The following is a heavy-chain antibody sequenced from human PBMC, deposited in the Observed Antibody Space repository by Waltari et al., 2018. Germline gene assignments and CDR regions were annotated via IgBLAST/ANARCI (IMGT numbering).Heavy chain of an antibody. Sequence: EVQLVQSGAEVKKPAESLMISCKGSGYSFTSYWIGWVRQMPGKGLEWMGSIYTGDSDSRDSPSIQGQSTMSADKSISTADVEWSSLKGSDTAMYYCARRGVGGDYWGQGTLVTVSS. V-gene: IGHV5-51*03. J-gene: IGHJ4*02. CDR3: ARRGVGGDY. CDR2: IYTGDSDS. D-gene: IGHD3-10*01. CDR1: GYSFTSYW.